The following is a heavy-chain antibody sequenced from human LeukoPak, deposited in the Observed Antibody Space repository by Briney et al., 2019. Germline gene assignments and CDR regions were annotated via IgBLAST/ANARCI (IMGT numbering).Heavy chain of an antibody. J-gene: IGHJ4*02. V-gene: IGHV4-59*01. D-gene: IGHD1-26*01. CDR2: IYYSGST. CDR3: AVGSGSYDNYFDY. CDR1: GGSISSYY. Sequence: SETLSLTCTVSGGSISSYYWSWIRQPPGKGLEWIGYIYYSGSTNYSPSLKSRVTISVDTSKNQFSLKLSSVTAADTAVYYCAVGSGSYDNYFDYWGQGTLVTVSS.